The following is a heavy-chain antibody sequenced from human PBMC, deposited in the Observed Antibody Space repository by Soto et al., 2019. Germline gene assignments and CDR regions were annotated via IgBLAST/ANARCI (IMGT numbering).Heavy chain of an antibody. CDR1: GFSFSNYA. CDR3: ARDFPYCGSTSCYSAAPKY. D-gene: IGHD2-2*01. CDR2: MSHDGSSS. V-gene: IGHV3-30-3*01. J-gene: IGHJ4*02. Sequence: LRLSCAASGFSFSNYAMHWVRQTPDKGLEWVAVMSHDGSSSFYADSVKGRFTISRDNSKTTLYLQMNSLSTEDTAVYYCARDFPYCGSTSCYSAAPKYWGQGTLVTVSS.